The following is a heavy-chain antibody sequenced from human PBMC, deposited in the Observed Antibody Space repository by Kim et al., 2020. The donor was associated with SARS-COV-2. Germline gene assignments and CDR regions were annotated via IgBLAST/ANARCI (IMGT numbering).Heavy chain of an antibody. J-gene: IGHJ4*02. V-gene: IGHV3-30*18. CDR3: AKGGRGVVVAAVDY. CDR1: GFTFSSYG. Sequence: GGSLRLSCAASGFTFSSYGMHWVRQAPGKGLEWVAVISYDGSNKYYADSVKGRFTISRDNSKNTLYLQMNSLRAEDTAVYYCAKGGRGVVVAAVDYLGQG. D-gene: IGHD2-15*01. CDR2: ISYDGSNK.